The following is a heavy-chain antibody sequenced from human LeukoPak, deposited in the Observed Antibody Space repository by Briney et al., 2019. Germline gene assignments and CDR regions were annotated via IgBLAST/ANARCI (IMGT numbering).Heavy chain of an antibody. V-gene: IGHV4-30-4*08. D-gene: IGHD2-8*01. CDR1: GGSISSGDYY. CDR2: ISYTGST. CDR3: ARNGVPDAFDI. Sequence: PSETLSLTCTVSGGSISSGDYYWNWIRQPPGKGLEWIGYISYTGSTDYNPSLKSRVSISADTSKNQFSLDLSSVTAADTAVYYCARNGVPDAFDIWGQGTMVTVSS. J-gene: IGHJ3*02.